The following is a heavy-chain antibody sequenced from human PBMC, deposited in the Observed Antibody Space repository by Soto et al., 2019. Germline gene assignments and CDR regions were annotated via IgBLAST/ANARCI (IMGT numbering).Heavy chain of an antibody. CDR3: ARDGCSGGSCYPIDYYYFGMDV. V-gene: IGHV3-48*02. D-gene: IGHD2-15*01. J-gene: IGHJ6*02. Sequence: GGSLRLSCAASGFTFSSYSMNWVRQAPGKGLEWVSSISSSSSTIYYADSVKGRFTISRDNAKNSLYLQMNSLRDEDTAVYYCARDGCSGGSCYPIDYYYFGMDVWGQGATVTVSS. CDR2: ISSSSSTI. CDR1: GFTFSSYS.